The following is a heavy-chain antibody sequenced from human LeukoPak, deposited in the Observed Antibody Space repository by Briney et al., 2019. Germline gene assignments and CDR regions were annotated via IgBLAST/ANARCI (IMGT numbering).Heavy chain of an antibody. D-gene: IGHD3-3*01. Sequence: GASVKVSFKASGGTFSSYAISWVRQAPGQGLEWMGGIIPIFGTANYAQKFQGRVTITTDESTSTAYMELSSLRSEDTAVYYCARGPDFWSGYYEVWGQGTLVTVSS. CDR1: GGTFSSYA. CDR2: IIPIFGTA. J-gene: IGHJ4*02. V-gene: IGHV1-69*05. CDR3: ARGPDFWSGYYEV.